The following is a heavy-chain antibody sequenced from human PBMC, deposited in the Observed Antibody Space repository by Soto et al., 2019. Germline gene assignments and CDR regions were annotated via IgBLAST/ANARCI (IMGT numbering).Heavy chain of an antibody. CDR1: GYSFTSYW. CDR3: ARTQYQLPKYYSGMAV. Sequence: GESLKISCKGSGYSFTSYWIGWVRQMPGKGLEWMGIIYPGDSDTRYSPSFQGQVTISADKSISTAYLQWSSLKASDTAMYYCARTQYQLPKYYSGMAVWGKGTTVPVSS. J-gene: IGHJ6*04. CDR2: IYPGDSDT. V-gene: IGHV5-51*01. D-gene: IGHD2-2*01.